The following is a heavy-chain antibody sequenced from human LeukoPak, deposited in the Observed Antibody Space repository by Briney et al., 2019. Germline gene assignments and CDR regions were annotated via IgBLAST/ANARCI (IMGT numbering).Heavy chain of an antibody. V-gene: IGHV1-69*05. J-gene: IGHJ4*02. CDR1: GGTFSSYA. CDR3: ARGRRPSYSSSWYPAFDY. CDR2: IIPISGTA. D-gene: IGHD6-13*01. Sequence: GASVKVSCKASGGTFSSYAISWVRQAPGQGLEWMGRIIPISGTANYAQKFQGRVTITTDESTSTAYMELSSLRSEDTAVYYCARGRRPSYSSSWYPAFDYWGQGTLVTVSS.